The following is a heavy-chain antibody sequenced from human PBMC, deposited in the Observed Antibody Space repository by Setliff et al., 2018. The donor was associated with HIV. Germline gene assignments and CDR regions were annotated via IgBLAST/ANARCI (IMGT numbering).Heavy chain of an antibody. D-gene: IGHD5-12*01. V-gene: IGHV1-46*01. CDR2: INPSGAGT. CDR1: GYIFSNYY. CDR3: ARAIYSGYYYREFDY. Sequence: ASVKVSCKPSGYIFSNYYLHWVRQGPGQGLEWMGLINPSGAGTSYAQKFQDRVTMTTDTSTSTVYMELSSLRSEDTAMYYCARAIYSGYYYREFDYWGQGTLVTVSS. J-gene: IGHJ4*02.